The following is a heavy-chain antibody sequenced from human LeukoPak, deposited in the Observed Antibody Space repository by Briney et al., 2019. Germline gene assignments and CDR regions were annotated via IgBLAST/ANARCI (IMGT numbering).Heavy chain of an antibody. CDR2: ISYDGSNK. J-gene: IGHJ5*02. CDR3: ARTDYDGSP. CDR1: GFTFTNYA. Sequence: PGGSLRLSCAASGFTFTNYAMHWVRQAPGKGLEWVAVISYDGSNKYYADSVKGRFTISRDNSKNTLYLQMNSLRADDTAVYYCARTDYDGSPWGQGTLVTVSS. D-gene: IGHD3-10*01. V-gene: IGHV3-30*04.